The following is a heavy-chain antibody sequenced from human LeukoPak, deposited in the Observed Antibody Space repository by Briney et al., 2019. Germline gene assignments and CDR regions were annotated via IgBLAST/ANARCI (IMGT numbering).Heavy chain of an antibody. V-gene: IGHV3-23*01. Sequence: GRSLRLSCAASGFTFSSYAMSWVRQAPGKGLEWVSAISGSGGSTYYADSVKGRFTISRDNSKNTLYLQMNSLRAEETAVYYCAKDGFWSGFAFAYWGQGTLVTVSS. D-gene: IGHD3-3*01. CDR1: GFTFSSYA. CDR3: AKDGFWSGFAFAY. J-gene: IGHJ4*02. CDR2: ISGSGGST.